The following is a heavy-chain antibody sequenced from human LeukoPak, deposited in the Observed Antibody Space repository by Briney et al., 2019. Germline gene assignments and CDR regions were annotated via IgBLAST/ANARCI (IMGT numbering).Heavy chain of an antibody. V-gene: IGHV4-34*01. D-gene: IGHD3-10*01. CDR3: ATRYYGSGSWGIYGMDV. CDR1: GGSFSGYY. CDR2: INHSGST. Sequence: PSETLSLTCAVYGGSFSGYYWSWIRQPPGKGLEWIGEINHSGSTNYNPSLKSRGTISVDTSKNQFSLKLSSVTAADTAVYYCATRYYGSGSWGIYGMDVWGKGTTVTVSS. J-gene: IGHJ6*04.